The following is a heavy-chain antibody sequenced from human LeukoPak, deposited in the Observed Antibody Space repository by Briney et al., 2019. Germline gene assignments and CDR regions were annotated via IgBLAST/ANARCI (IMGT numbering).Heavy chain of an antibody. Sequence: GGSLRLSCAASGFTFKRYAMHWVRQAPGKGLEWVAVISFDGSNKYYADSVKGRFTISRDNSKNTLYLQMNSLRAEDTAVYYCAKSPPYTVFDYWGQGTLVTVSS. J-gene: IGHJ4*02. CDR1: GFTFKRYA. V-gene: IGHV3-30*04. CDR2: ISFDGSNK. CDR3: AKSPPYTVFDY. D-gene: IGHD2-2*02.